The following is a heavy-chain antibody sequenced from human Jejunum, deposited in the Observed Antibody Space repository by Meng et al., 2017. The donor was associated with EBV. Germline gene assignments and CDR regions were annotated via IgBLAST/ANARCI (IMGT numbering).Heavy chain of an antibody. CDR3: ARGSGAGGRDWFDP. J-gene: IGHJ5*02. CDR2: MNSNSGNT. CDR1: GYTFINHD. D-gene: IGHD3-16*01. V-gene: IGHV1-8*01. Sequence: QVQLVQSGAEVKKPGASVKVSCKASGYTFINHDINWVRQATGQGLEWMGWMNSNSGNTGYAQKFQGRVTMTRDTSMNTAYMELSSLRSEDTAVYFCARGSGAGGRDWFDPWGQGTLVTVSS.